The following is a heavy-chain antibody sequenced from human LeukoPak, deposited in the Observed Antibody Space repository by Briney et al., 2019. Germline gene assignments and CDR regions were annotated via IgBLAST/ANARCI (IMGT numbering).Heavy chain of an antibody. CDR2: MNPNSGNT. CDR3: ARSLRYYYDSSGYYLAFDI. V-gene: IGHV1-8*01. CDR1: GYTFTSYD. Sequence: ASVKVSCKASGYTFTSYDINWVRQATGQGLEWMGWMNPNSGNTGYAQKFQGRVTMTRNTSISTAYMELSSLRSEDTAVYYCARSLRYYYDSSGYYLAFDIWGQGTMVTVSS. D-gene: IGHD3-22*01. J-gene: IGHJ3*02.